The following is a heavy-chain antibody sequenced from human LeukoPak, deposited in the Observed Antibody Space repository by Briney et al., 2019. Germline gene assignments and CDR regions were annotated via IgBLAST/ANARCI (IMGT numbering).Heavy chain of an antibody. CDR3: AKVFGYCSSTSCYIQLYYFDY. D-gene: IGHD2-2*02. J-gene: IGHJ4*02. CDR1: GFTFRSYA. CDR2: NSSSGGGT. Sequence: TGGSLRLSCAASGFTFRSYAMSWVREAPGRGVEWGSANSSSGGGTYYADSVKGRFTIPRDNSTNTLYLQMNSLRAENTAVYYCAKVFGYCSSTSCYIQLYYFDYWGQGTLVTVSS. V-gene: IGHV3-23*01.